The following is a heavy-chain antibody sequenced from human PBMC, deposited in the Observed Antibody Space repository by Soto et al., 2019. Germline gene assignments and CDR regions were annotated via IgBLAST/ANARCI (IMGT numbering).Heavy chain of an antibody. CDR1: GFTFSTYA. J-gene: IGHJ4*02. V-gene: IGHV3-23*01. D-gene: IGHD3-10*01. CDR2: ISGSGSRR. Sequence: EVQLLESGGDLVQPGGSLRLSCAASGFTFSTYAMSWVRQAPGKGLEWVSAISGSGSRRYYADSAKGRFTISRDNSKNTLFLQWNSLRAEDTAVYYCAKELLRLGESLERYFDHGGQGTLVTGSS. CDR3: AKELLRLGESLERYFDH.